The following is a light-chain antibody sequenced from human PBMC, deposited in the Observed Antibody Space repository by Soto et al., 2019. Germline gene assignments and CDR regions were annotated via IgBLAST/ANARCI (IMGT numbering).Light chain of an antibody. CDR1: PSVTNY. CDR3: QHYSWPPIT. Sequence: EIVLTQSPATLSLSPGVRATLSCRASPSVTNYLAGWQQQPGQPPARLLSTATSRAAASPAGIIGGRSGGTYSLTTISLLADEDVVFYCRQHYSWPPITFGQGTRLEI. V-gene: IGKV3-11*02. CDR2: TAT. J-gene: IGKJ5*01.